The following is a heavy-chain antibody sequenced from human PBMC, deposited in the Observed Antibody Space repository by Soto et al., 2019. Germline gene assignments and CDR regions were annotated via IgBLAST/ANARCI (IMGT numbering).Heavy chain of an antibody. V-gene: IGHV3-21*01. CDR2: ISGGSAYI. J-gene: IGHJ6*02. Sequence: GGSLRLSCVGPGFIFSSYYMNWVRQAPGKGLEWVSSISGGSAYIYYADSVKGRFTISRDNAKNSLYLEMNSLRVEDTAVYYCVRVWRLVGRYGMDVWGQGTTVTVSS. CDR1: GFIFSSYY. D-gene: IGHD6-25*01. CDR3: VRVWRLVGRYGMDV.